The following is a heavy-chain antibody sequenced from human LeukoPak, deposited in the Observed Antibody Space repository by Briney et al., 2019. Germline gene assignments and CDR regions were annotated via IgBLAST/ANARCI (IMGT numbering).Heavy chain of an antibody. Sequence: GGSLRLSCAASGFTFSSYWMSWVRQAPGKGLEWVANIKPDGSEKYSVDSVKGRFTISRDNAKNSLFLQMNSLRAEDTAVYYCGRGVYGDQYYFDYWGQGTLVTVSS. V-gene: IGHV3-7*03. J-gene: IGHJ4*02. CDR2: IKPDGSEK. CDR1: GFTFSSYW. D-gene: IGHD4-17*01. CDR3: GRGVYGDQYYFDY.